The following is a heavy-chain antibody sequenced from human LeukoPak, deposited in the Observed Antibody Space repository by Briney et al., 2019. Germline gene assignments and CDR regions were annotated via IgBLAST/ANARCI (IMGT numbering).Heavy chain of an antibody. V-gene: IGHV4-30-2*01. Sequence: SETLSLTCAVSGGSLSSGGYSRSWIRQPPGKCRGWIGYIYHSGSTYYNPSLKSRVTISVDRSKNQFSLKLSSVTAADTAVYYGDRGQRGVMWFGESGDDAFDIWGQGTMVTVSS. J-gene: IGHJ3*02. CDR3: DRGQRGVMWFGESGDDAFDI. D-gene: IGHD3-10*01. CDR1: GGSLSSGGYS. CDR2: IYHSGST.